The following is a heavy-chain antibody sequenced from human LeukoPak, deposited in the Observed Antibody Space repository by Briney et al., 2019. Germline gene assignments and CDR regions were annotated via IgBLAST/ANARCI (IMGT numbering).Heavy chain of an antibody. CDR1: GGSISSGGYY. V-gene: IGHV4-31*03. J-gene: IGHJ6*02. CDR3: ARAIYYYDSSGYYPPTYYYYGMDV. Sequence: SETLSLTCTVSGGSISSGGYYWSWIRQHPGKGLEWIGYIYYSGSTYYNPSLKSRVTILVDTSKNQFSLKLSSVTAADTAVYYCARAIYYYDSSGYYPPTYYYYGMDVWGQGTTVTVSS. D-gene: IGHD3-22*01. CDR2: IYYSGST.